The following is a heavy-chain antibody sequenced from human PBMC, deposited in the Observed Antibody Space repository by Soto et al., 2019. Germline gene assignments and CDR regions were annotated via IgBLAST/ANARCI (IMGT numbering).Heavy chain of an antibody. CDR3: ASRNLLWFGEWY. D-gene: IGHD3-10*01. CDR1: GGSISSSSYY. J-gene: IGHJ4*02. Sequence: PSETLSLACTVSGGSISSSSYYWGWIRQPPGKGLEWIGSIYYSGSTYYNPSLKSRVTISVDTSKNQFSLKLSSVTAADTAVYYCASRNLLWFGEWYWGQGTLVTVSS. CDR2: IYYSGST. V-gene: IGHV4-39*01.